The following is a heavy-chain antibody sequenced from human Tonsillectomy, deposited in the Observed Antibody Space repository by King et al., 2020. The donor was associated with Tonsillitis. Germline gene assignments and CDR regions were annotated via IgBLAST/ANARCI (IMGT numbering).Heavy chain of an antibody. CDR2: ISWNSGSI. J-gene: IGHJ4*02. CDR1: GFTFDDYA. CDR3: AKSXXVVVIXTDFXY. V-gene: IGHV3-9*01. Sequence: VQLVESGGGLVQPGRSLRLSCAASGFTFDDYAMHWVRQAPGKGLEWVSGISWNSGSIGYADSVKGRFTISRDNAKNSLYLQMNSLRAEDTALYYCAKSXXVVVIXTDFXYWGQXTLVTVSS. D-gene: IGHD3-22*01.